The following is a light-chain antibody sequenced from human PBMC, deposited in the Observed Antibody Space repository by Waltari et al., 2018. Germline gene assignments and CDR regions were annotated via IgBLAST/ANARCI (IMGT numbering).Light chain of an antibody. CDR2: DVS. J-gene: IGLJ3*02. CDR1: SRDVGFSNY. V-gene: IGLV2-14*01. Sequence: QSALTQPTSVSASPGQSIPISCTGTSRDVGFSNYVSWYQQYPGKVPQLLIYDVSDRPSGVSSRFSGSKSGNTASLTISGLQADDEADYYCNSYTGSSSWVFGGGTKLTVL. CDR3: NSYTGSSSWV.